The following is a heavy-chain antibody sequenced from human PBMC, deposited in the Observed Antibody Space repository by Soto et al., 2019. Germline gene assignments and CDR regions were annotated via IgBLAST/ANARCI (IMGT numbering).Heavy chain of an antibody. V-gene: IGHV3-23*01. J-gene: IGHJ2*01. CDR3: AKRRGEGYFAL. Sequence: EVQLLESGGGLVQPGGSLRLSCAASGFTFKNFVMGWVRRAPGKGLEWVSAIGGTSGSTDYPDSVKGRFTSSRDNSKNPRYLQLNSLRAEDTAIYYCAKRRGEGYFALWGRGTLVTVSS. CDR1: GFTFKNFV. D-gene: IGHD3-10*01. CDR2: IGGTSGST.